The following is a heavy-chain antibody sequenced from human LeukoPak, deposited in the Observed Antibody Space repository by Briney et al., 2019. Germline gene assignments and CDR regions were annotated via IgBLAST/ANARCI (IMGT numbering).Heavy chain of an antibody. D-gene: IGHD1-1*01. CDR2: IKQDGSEK. J-gene: IGHJ4*02. Sequence: GGSLRLSCAASGFTFSSYWMSWVRQAPGKGLEWVANIKQDGSEKYYVNSVEGRFSISRDSAKNSLYLHMNSLRAEDTAVYYCARSGPHDVHVKTRNFDYWGQGTLVTVSS. CDR1: GFTFSSYW. V-gene: IGHV3-7*01. CDR3: ARSGPHDVHVKTRNFDY.